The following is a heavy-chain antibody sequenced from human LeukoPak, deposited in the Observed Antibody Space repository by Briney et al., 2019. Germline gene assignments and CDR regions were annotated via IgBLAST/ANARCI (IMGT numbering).Heavy chain of an antibody. J-gene: IGHJ4*02. Sequence: GGSLRLSCAASGFTFSSYSMNWVRQAPGKGLEWVSSISSSSSYIYYADSVEGRFTISRDNAKNSLYLQMNSLRAEDTAVYYCASGGKYYQLPLYWGQGTLVTVSS. CDR1: GFTFSSYS. D-gene: IGHD2-2*01. V-gene: IGHV3-21*01. CDR2: ISSSSSYI. CDR3: ASGGKYYQLPLY.